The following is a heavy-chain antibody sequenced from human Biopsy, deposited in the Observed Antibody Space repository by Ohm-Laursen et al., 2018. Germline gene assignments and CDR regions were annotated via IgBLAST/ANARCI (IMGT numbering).Heavy chain of an antibody. CDR2: IIAVSGLV. Sequence: SVKVSCKASGGTFSNYAISWVRQAPGEGLEWMGGIIAVSGLVNYAQRLQGRVSITADTSTNTAYMELSSLRSDDTAVYFCARGLPTEYGDYFSLDYWGQGTLVIVSS. D-gene: IGHD4-17*01. J-gene: IGHJ4*02. CDR1: GGTFSNYA. V-gene: IGHV1-69*10. CDR3: ARGLPTEYGDYFSLDY.